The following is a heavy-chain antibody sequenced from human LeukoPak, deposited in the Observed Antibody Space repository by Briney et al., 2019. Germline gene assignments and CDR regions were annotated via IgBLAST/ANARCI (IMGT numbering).Heavy chain of an antibody. Sequence: GAAVKVSCKASGGTFSSYAISCVRQAPGQGLEWMGGIIPIFGTANYAQKFQGRVTITADKSTSTAYMELSSLRSDDTAVYYCARDITMVRGVIIINAFDIWGQGTMVTVSS. CDR2: IIPIFGTA. D-gene: IGHD3-10*01. J-gene: IGHJ3*02. CDR3: ARDITMVRGVIIINAFDI. V-gene: IGHV1-69*06. CDR1: GGTFSSYA.